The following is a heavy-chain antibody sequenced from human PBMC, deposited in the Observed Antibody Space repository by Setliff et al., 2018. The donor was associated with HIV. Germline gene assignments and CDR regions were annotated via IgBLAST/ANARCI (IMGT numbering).Heavy chain of an antibody. CDR3: VRGVQSPPHYSYYYMDV. CDR1: GGTFSSYA. D-gene: IGHD3-3*01. Sequence: SVKVSCKASGGTFSSYAMSWVRQAPGQGLEWMGGIIPIFGTTNYAQKFQGRVTITTDESTSTSYMELSSLRSDDTAVYYCVRGVQSPPHYSYYYMDVWGEGTMVTVSS. J-gene: IGHJ6*03. V-gene: IGHV1-69*05. CDR2: IIPIFGTT.